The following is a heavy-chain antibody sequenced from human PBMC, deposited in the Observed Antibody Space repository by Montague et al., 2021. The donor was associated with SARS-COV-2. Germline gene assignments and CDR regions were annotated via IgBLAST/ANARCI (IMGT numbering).Heavy chain of an antibody. Sequence: SLRLSCAASGFTFNNYAMNWVRQAPGKGLEWVSVIASGGRSTFYADSVKGRFTISRDNSKDTLYLQMYSLRPEDTAIYYCAKDPVPVAGRYFDYWGPGTLVTVSS. CDR1: GFTFNNYA. J-gene: IGHJ4*02. V-gene: IGHV3-23*03. CDR2: IASGGRST. CDR3: AKDPVPVAGRYFDY. D-gene: IGHD6-19*01.